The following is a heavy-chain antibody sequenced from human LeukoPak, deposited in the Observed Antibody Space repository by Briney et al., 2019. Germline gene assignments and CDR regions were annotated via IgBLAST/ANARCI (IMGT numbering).Heavy chain of an antibody. J-gene: IGHJ4*02. V-gene: IGHV3-30*02. CDR3: ANGPQYNTLTGYYKVRSHLDY. D-gene: IGHD3-9*01. Sequence: PGGSLRLSCVASGFTFSSYGMHWVRQAPGKGLEWVAFIRYDGSIKHYADSVKGRFTISRDNSKNTLYLQMNSLRAEDTAVYYCANGPQYNTLTGYYKVRSHLDYWGQGTLVTVSS. CDR1: GFTFSSYG. CDR2: IRYDGSIK.